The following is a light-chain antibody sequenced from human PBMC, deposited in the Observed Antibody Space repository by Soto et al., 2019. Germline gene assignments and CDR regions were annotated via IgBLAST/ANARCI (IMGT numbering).Light chain of an antibody. Sequence: EYPNTVSLSPGESVTLSCWASQSVSSNLAWYQQKPGQAHSLLIYGASTRATGTQARFSGSGSGTEFTLTIRVLQSEDFAVYYCEEYIRCPLTVGGGTKVDIK. J-gene: IGKJ4*01. CDR2: GAS. V-gene: IGKV3-15*01. CDR1: QSVSSN. CDR3: EEYIRCPLT.